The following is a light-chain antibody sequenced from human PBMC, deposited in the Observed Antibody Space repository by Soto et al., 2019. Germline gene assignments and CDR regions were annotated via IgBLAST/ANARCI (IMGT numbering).Light chain of an antibody. CDR3: QKYNRAPYT. CDR1: QGISNY. CDR2: AAS. Sequence: DVQMTQSPSSLSVSVGDRVAITCRASQGISNYLAWYQRKPGKVPKLLIFAASTLQSGVPSRFSGSGSGTDFTLTISSLQPEDVATYYCQKYNRAPYTFGQGTKLEIK. V-gene: IGKV1-27*01. J-gene: IGKJ2*01.